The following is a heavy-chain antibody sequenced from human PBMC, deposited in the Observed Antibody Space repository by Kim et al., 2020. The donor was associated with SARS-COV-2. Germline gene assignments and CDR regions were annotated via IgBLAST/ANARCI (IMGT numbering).Heavy chain of an antibody. Sequence: SETLSLTCTVSGDSIRINTYYWGWIRQSPGKGLEWIGAIKDGGNTYYNPSLKSRLGMTVDTSKNQFSLKLSSVTAADTAVYYCARRSLPENYFDFWDQESLVTVSS. J-gene: IGHJ4*02. V-gene: IGHV4-39*01. CDR1: GDSIRINTYY. D-gene: IGHD3-10*01. CDR3: ARRSLPENYFDF. CDR2: IKDGGNT.